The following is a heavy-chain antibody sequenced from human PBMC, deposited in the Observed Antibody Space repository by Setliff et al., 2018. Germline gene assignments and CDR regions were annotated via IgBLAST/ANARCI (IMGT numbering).Heavy chain of an antibody. D-gene: IGHD6-19*01. CDR2: IHYSGST. Sequence: ASETLSLTCTVSDASIGGSGYYWGWIRQPPGKGPEWIGNIHYSGSTHYTPSLKSRVTLSVDTSRNHFSLKLNSVTAADTAVYYCARSGYSSGWSNYWGPGTLVTVSS. J-gene: IGHJ4*02. CDR3: ARSGYSSGWSNY. V-gene: IGHV4-39*07. CDR1: DASIGGSGYY.